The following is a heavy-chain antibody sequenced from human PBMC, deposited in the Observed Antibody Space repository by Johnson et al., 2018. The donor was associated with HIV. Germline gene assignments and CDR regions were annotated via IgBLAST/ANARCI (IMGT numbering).Heavy chain of an antibody. D-gene: IGHD6-19*01. J-gene: IGHJ3*02. CDR2: IGAAGEA. CDR3: ARRRPGSASYSDPFDI. V-gene: IGHV3-13*01. Sequence: VQLVESGGGLVQPGGSLRLSCAASGFTISSYDIHWVRQITGKSLEWVSAIGAAGEAYYPGSVKGRFSFSREKAKNPVYLKLNDLRAGDTAMFYCARRRPGSASYSDPFDIWGQGTMVTVSS. CDR1: GFTISSYD.